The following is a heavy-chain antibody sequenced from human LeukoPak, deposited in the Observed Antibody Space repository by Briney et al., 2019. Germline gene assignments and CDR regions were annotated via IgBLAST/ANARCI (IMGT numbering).Heavy chain of an antibody. CDR3: ARDGGYNYGMDV. J-gene: IGHJ6*02. Sequence: GGSLRLSCAASEFTFSSYSMNWVRQAPGKGLEWVSYITNSGNSKSYADSVKGRFTISRDNAKNSLYLQMNSLRAEDTAVYYCARDGGYNYGMDVWGQGTTVTVSS. V-gene: IGHV3-48*04. D-gene: IGHD2-2*02. CDR1: EFTFSSYS. CDR2: ITNSGNSK.